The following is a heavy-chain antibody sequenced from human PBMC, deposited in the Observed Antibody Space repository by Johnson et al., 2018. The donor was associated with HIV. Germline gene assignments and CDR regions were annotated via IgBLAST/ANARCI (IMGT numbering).Heavy chain of an antibody. Sequence: VQLVESGGGLVKPGGSLRLSCAASGFTFSSYDMHWVRQATGKGLEWVSAIGTAGDTYYPGSVKGRFTISRENAKNSLYLQMNSLRAGDTAVYYCARGAGYNFWSGYYAGRNAFDIWGQGTMVTVSS. J-gene: IGHJ3*02. D-gene: IGHD3-3*01. CDR1: GFTFSSYD. CDR2: IGTAGDT. V-gene: IGHV3-13*01. CDR3: ARGAGYNFWSGYYAGRNAFDI.